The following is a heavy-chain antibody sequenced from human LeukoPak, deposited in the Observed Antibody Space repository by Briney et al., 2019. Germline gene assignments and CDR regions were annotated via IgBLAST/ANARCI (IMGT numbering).Heavy chain of an antibody. V-gene: IGHV3-23*01. J-gene: IGHJ4*02. Sequence: GGSLTLSCAASGYAFGSHRLTWVRQAPGKGLDWVATINGAGDNPCYAETVKGRFTISRDNSRETLYLQMPSLRAEDTAIYYCAKVSVCYGCYFDYWGQGTLVTVS. D-gene: IGHD3-10*01. CDR3: AKVSVCYGCYFDY. CDR2: INGAGDNP. CDR1: GYAFGSHR.